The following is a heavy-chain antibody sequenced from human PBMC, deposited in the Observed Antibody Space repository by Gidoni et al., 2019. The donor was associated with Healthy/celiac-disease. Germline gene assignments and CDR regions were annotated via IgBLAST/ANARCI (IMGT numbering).Heavy chain of an antibody. CDR1: GFTFSSYG. D-gene: IGHD3-22*01. CDR3: ARWRDSSGYPSGGFDY. J-gene: IGHJ4*02. V-gene: IGHV3-33*01. CDR2: IWYDGSNK. Sequence: QVQLVESGGGVVQPGRSLRLSCAASGFTFSSYGMHWVRQAPGKGLEWVAVIWYDGSNKYYADSVKGRFTISRDNSKNTLYLQMNSLRAEDTAVYYCARWRDSSGYPSGGFDYWGQGTLVTVSS.